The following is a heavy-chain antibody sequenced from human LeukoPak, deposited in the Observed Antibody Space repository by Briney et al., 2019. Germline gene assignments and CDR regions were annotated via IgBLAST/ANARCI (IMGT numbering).Heavy chain of an antibody. CDR2: INPNSGGT. J-gene: IGHJ4*02. CDR3: ARGSMRAAAGTGYDY. D-gene: IGHD6-13*01. V-gene: IGHV1-2*02. Sequence: WASVKVSCKTSGYTFTGYYIHWVRQAPGQGLEWMGWINPNSGGTNYAQKFQGRVTMTRDTSISTAYMELSRLRSDDTAVYYCARGSMRAAAGTGYDYWGQGTLVTVSS. CDR1: GYTFTGYY.